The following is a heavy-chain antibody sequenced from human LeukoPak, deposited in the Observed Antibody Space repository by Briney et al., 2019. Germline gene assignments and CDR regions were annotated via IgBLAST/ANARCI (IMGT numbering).Heavy chain of an antibody. J-gene: IGHJ1*01. D-gene: IGHD3-22*01. CDR1: GGSISSGGFY. V-gene: IGHV4-31*03. Sequence: SQTLSLTCTVSGGSISSGGFYWSWIRQHPGKGLEWIGYIFYSGNTYYNPSLKSRVTISVDTSKNQFSLKLSSVTAADTAVYYCARDLRHSSGYYYFQHWGQGTLVTVPS. CDR2: IFYSGNT. CDR3: ARDLRHSSGYYYFQH.